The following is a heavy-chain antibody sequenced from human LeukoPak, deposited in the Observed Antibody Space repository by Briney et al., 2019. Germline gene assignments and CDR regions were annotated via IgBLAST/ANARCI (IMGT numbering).Heavy chain of an antibody. CDR3: ARAHYYDSSGYFDY. V-gene: IGHV1-69*13. Sequence: SVKVSCKASGYTFTSYGISWVRQAPGQGLEWMGGIIPIFGTANYAQKFQGRVTITADESTSTAYMELSSLRSEDTAVYYCARAHYYDSSGYFDYWGQGTLVTVSS. CDR1: GYTFTSYG. D-gene: IGHD3-22*01. CDR2: IIPIFGTA. J-gene: IGHJ4*02.